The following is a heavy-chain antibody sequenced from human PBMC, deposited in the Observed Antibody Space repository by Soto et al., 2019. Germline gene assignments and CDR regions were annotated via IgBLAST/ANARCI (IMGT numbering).Heavy chain of an antibody. CDR3: GRDSAAAPGAYFDY. V-gene: IGHV1-2*02. CDR1: GFTFTEYY. Sequence: QAQLVQSGPEVRKPGASVKVSCKASGFTFTEYYMHWLRQAPGQGLEWIGWINLNSGDTRFAEKVQGRVTVTRDTSINTAFMDFSSLISDDTAVYYCGRDSAAAPGAYFDYWGQGTLVTVSS. D-gene: IGHD6-13*01. J-gene: IGHJ4*02. CDR2: INLNSGDT.